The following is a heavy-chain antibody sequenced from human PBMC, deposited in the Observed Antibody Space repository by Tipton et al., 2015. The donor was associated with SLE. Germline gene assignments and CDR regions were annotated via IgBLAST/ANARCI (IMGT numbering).Heavy chain of an antibody. Sequence: TLSLTCAVFGGSFSGNYWIWIRQTPGKGLEWIGEINHRGGTNLNPSLESRVSVSKDTSKNQFSLKLNSVTAADTAVYYCARDGGGYSSSWYYYYYDMDVWGKGTTVTVSS. CDR2: INHRGGT. J-gene: IGHJ6*03. D-gene: IGHD6-13*01. CDR1: GGSFSGNY. V-gene: IGHV4-34*01. CDR3: ARDGGGYSSSWYYYYYDMDV.